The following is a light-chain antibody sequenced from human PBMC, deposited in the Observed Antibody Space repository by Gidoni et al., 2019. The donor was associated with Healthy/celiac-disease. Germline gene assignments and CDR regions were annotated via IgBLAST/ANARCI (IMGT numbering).Light chain of an antibody. CDR2: EVS. V-gene: IGLV2-14*01. CDR3: SSYTSSSTLVV. CDR1: SSAVGGYNY. J-gene: IGLJ2*01. Sequence: QSALTQPASVSGSPGQSIPISCTGTSSAVGGYNYVSWYQQHPGKATKLMIYEVSNRPSGVSNRVSGSKSGNTASLTISGLQAEDEADYYCSSYTSSSTLVVFGGGTKLTVL.